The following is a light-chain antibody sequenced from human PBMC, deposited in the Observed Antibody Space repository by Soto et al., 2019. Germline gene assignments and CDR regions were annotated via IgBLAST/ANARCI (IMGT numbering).Light chain of an antibody. V-gene: IGKV3-11*01. Sequence: EIVLTQSPATLSLSPGEGATLYCRASQSVSSYLAWYQQKPGQAPRLLIYDASNRATGIPARFSGSGSGTDFTLTISSLEPEDFAVYYCQQRSNWPRTFGQGTKV. CDR2: DAS. CDR1: QSVSSY. J-gene: IGKJ1*01. CDR3: QQRSNWPRT.